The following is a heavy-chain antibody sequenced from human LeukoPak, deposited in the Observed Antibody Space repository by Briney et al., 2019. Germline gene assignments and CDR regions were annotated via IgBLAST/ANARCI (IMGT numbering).Heavy chain of an antibody. CDR1: GFTFSSYS. D-gene: IGHD6-13*01. CDR3: AREDSRRAFDI. CDR2: ISSSSSYI. J-gene: IGHJ3*02. V-gene: IGHV3-21*01. Sequence: GGSLRLSCAASGFTFSSYSMNWVCQAPGKGLEWVSSISSSSSYIYYADSVKGRFTISRDNAKNSLYLQMNSLRAEDTAVYYCAREDSRRAFDIWGQGTMVTVSS.